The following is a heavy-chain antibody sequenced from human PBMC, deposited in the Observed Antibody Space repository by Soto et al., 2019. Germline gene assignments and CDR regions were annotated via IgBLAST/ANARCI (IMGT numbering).Heavy chain of an antibody. V-gene: IGHV1-46*03. D-gene: IGHD3-16*01. Sequence: QVQLVQSGVEVKKPGGSVLLSCKASGYTFTKFCLHWVRQAPGQGVEWMGRGNPSGDGPTYALKFQGGVTMTRVTSTSSVHMELSSLESDDTAVYYCAVDGAAPYTGFDFWGQGTLVTVSS. J-gene: IGHJ4*02. CDR1: GYTFTKFC. CDR3: AVDGAAPYTGFDF. CDR2: GNPSGDGP.